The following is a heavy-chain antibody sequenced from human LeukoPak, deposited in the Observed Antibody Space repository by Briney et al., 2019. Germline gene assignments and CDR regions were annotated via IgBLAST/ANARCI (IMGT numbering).Heavy chain of an antibody. J-gene: IGHJ5*02. CDR2: INQDGSEK. CDR3: AREVLLFGDSPETWFDP. Sequence: GGSLRLSCAGSGFTFSSYWMSWVRQAPGKGLEWVAKINQDGSEKDYVDSVEGRFRISRDNAKNELYLQMNSLRDEDAATYFCAREVLLFGDSPETWFDPWGQGALVTVSS. D-gene: IGHD2/OR15-2a*01. V-gene: IGHV3-7*03. CDR1: GFTFSSYW.